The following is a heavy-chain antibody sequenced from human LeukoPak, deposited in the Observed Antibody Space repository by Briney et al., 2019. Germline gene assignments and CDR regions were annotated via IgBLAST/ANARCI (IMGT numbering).Heavy chain of an antibody. CDR1: GFTLDDYA. J-gene: IGHJ4*02. Sequence: GGSLRLSCAASGFTLDDYAMHWVRQAPGKGLEWVSDISWNSGTIGYADSVKGRFTISRDNAKNSLYLQMNSLRAEDTALYYCAKGNNYGQSNPHDYWGQGTLVTVSS. CDR2: ISWNSGTI. CDR3: AKGNNYGQSNPHDY. D-gene: IGHD1/OR15-1a*01. V-gene: IGHV3-9*01.